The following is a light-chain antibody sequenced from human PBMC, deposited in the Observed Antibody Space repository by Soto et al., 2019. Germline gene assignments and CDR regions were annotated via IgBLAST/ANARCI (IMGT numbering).Light chain of an antibody. CDR1: HTVKSDY. CDR3: HQFGYSPRT. J-gene: IGKJ1*01. CDR2: ATS. V-gene: IGKV3-20*01. Sequence: EIGLTPSPGTLSFSPGETHTLSRRARHTVKSDYLAWFQQRPGQAPRLLIFATSRRATDIPDRFSGSGSGTDFTLAIRRLEPEDFAVYYCHQFGYSPRTFGQGTKVDIK.